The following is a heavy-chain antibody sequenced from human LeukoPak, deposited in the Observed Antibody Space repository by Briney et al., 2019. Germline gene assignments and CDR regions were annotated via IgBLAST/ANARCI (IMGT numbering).Heavy chain of an antibody. CDR3: ARGFSSSPYDY. Sequence: ASVKVSCKASGYTFTDSYMHWVRQAPGQGLEWMGWINPKTGGTNYAQRFQGRVTMTRDTSIRTAYMELNSLRSDDTAVYYCARGFSSSPYDYWSQGTLVTVSS. J-gene: IGHJ4*02. CDR1: GYTFTDSY. V-gene: IGHV1-2*02. D-gene: IGHD6-6*01. CDR2: INPKTGGT.